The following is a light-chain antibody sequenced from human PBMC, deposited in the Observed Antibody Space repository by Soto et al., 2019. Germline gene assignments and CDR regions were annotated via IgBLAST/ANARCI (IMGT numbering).Light chain of an antibody. CDR1: QSVSSN. CDR2: DTS. Sequence: EIVMTQSRATLSVSPGERATLSCRSSQSVSSNLAWYQQKPGQAPRLLIYDTSTRATGIPARFSGSGSGTEFTLTISSLQSEDFAVYYCQQYSNWPPITFGQGTRLQ. J-gene: IGKJ5*01. CDR3: QQYSNWPPIT. V-gene: IGKV3-15*01.